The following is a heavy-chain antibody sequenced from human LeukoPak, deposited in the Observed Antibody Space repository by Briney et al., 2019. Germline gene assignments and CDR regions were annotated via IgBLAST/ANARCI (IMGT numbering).Heavy chain of an antibody. Sequence: SSETLSLTCAVYGGSFSGYYWSWIRQPPGKGLEWIGEINHSGSTNYNPSLKSRVTISVDTSKNQFSLKLSSVTAADTAVYYCARGPEYYDFWSGYSVDYYFDYWGQGTLVTVSS. CDR3: ARGPEYYDFWSGYSVDYYFDY. V-gene: IGHV4-34*01. CDR1: GGSFSGYY. CDR2: INHSGST. D-gene: IGHD3-3*01. J-gene: IGHJ4*02.